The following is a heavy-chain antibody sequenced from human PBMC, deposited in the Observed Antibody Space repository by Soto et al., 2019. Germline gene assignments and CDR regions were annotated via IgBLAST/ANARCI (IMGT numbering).Heavy chain of an antibody. D-gene: IGHD1-26*01. V-gene: IGHV4-34*01. CDR3: GSVTGSYWVPLGYGMDV. CDR2: INHSGST. J-gene: IGHJ6*02. CDR1: GGSFSGYY. Sequence: PSETLSLTCAVYGGSFSGYYWSWIRQPPGKGLEWIGEINHSGSTNYNPSLKSRVTISVDTSKNQFSLKLSSVTAADTAVYYCGSVTGSYWVPLGYGMDVWGQGTTVTVSS.